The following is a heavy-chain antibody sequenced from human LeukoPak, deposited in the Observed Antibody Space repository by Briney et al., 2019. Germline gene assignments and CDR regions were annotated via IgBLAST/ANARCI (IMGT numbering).Heavy chain of an antibody. CDR2: INPNSGGT. D-gene: IGHD2-2*02. CDR3: ARDLNIVVVPAAIGEVFDP. V-gene: IGHV1-2*02. CDR1: GYTFTGYY. J-gene: IGHJ5*02. Sequence: ASVKVSCKASGYTFTGYYMHWVRQAPGQGLEWMGWINPNSGGTNYAQKFQGRVTMTRDTSISTAYMELSRLRSDDTAVYYCARDLNIVVVPAAIGEVFDPWGQGTLVTVSS.